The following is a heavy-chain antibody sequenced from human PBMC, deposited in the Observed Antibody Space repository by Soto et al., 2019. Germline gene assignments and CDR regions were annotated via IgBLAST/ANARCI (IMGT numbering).Heavy chain of an antibody. CDR3: ARIGYSSSSFDF. V-gene: IGHV3-7*05. Sequence: GGSLRLSCAASGFTFSNYWMSWVRQAPGRGLEWVANMNQDGSVNYFVDSVKGRFTVSRDNARNSQYLQMNSLRAEDTAVYYCARIGYSSSSFDFWGQGTLVTVSS. J-gene: IGHJ4*02. CDR2: MNQDGSVN. CDR1: GFTFSNYW. D-gene: IGHD6-6*01.